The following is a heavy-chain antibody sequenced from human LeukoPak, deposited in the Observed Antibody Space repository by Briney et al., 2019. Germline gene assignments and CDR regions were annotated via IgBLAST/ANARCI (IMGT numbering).Heavy chain of an antibody. CDR1: GFTFSSYA. V-gene: IGHV3-23*01. CDR2: ISGSGGST. Sequence: GGSLRLSCAASGFTFSSYAMSWVRQAPGKGLEWVSAISGSGGSTYYADSVKGRFTISRDNSKNTLYLQMNSLRAEDTAVYYCAKGDYYYDSSGFPFDYWGQGTLVTVPS. CDR3: AKGDYYYDSSGFPFDY. J-gene: IGHJ4*02. D-gene: IGHD3-22*01.